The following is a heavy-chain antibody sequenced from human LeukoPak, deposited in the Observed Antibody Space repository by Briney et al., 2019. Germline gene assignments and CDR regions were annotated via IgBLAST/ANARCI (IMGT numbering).Heavy chain of an antibody. J-gene: IGHJ5*02. CDR2: INQTGST. V-gene: IGHV4-34*01. CDR1: GGSFSGYY. Sequence: SETLSLTCAVYGGSFSGYYWSWVRQPPGKGLEWIGEINQTGSTNYNPSLKSRVTISVDTSKNQFSLNLSSVTAADTAVYYCARGVKYYYGSGSRSPPWFDPWGQGTLVTVSS. D-gene: IGHD3-10*01. CDR3: ARGVKYYYGSGSRSPPWFDP.